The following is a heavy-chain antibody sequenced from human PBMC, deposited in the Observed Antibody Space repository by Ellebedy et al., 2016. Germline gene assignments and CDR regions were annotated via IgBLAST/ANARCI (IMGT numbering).Heavy chain of an antibody. CDR3: ARDRLIAAGAKWDRLFDY. CDR1: GFTFSSYS. J-gene: IGHJ4*02. V-gene: IGHV3-48*01. D-gene: IGHD6-13*01. CDR2: ISSSSSTI. Sequence: GESLKISCAASGFTFSSYSMNWVRQAPGKGLEWVSYISSSSSTIYYADSVKGRFTISRDNAKNSLYLQMNSLRAEDTAVYYCARDRLIAAGAKWDRLFDYWGQGTLVTVSS.